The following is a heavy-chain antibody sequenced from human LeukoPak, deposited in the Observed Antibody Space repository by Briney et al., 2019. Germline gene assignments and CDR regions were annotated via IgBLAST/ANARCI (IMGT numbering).Heavy chain of an antibody. J-gene: IGHJ3*02. D-gene: IGHD3-3*01. Sequence: GGSLRLSCAASGFTFSSYAMSWVRQAPGKGLEWVSIINKSGGSTNYADSVKGRFTISRDNSENTLYLQVNSLRAEDTALYYCAKEHQYYDFWSGYYSGAFDIWGQGTMVTVSS. CDR1: GFTFSSYA. CDR2: INKSGGST. CDR3: AKEHQYYDFWSGYYSGAFDI. V-gene: IGHV3-23*01.